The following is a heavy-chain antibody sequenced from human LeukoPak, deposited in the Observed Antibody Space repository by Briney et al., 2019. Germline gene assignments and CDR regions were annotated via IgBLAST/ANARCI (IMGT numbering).Heavy chain of an antibody. V-gene: IGHV4-59*01. J-gene: IGHJ4*02. CDR2: IFYSGTT. Sequence: SETLSLTYTVSGGSIGSYYWSWIRQPPGQGLEWIGYIFYSGTTNYNPSLKSRVTISVDTSKNQFSLKLSSVSAADTAVYYCARGASPLGFWGQGTLVTVSS. D-gene: IGHD7-27*01. CDR3: ARGASPLGF. CDR1: GGSIGSYY.